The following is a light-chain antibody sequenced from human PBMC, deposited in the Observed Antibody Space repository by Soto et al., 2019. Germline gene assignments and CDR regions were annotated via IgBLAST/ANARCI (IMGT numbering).Light chain of an antibody. V-gene: IGLV2-14*01. CDR1: SSDVGNYNY. CDR2: MVS. CDR3: TSPTPGSLYV. Sequence: SVLTQPASVSGSPGQSIPISGTGTSSDVGNYNYVSWYQQYPGRVPKLLIYMVSNRPSGVSNRFSGSKSGNTASLTISGLQAEDEADYFCTSPTPGSLYVFGTGTKVTVL. J-gene: IGLJ1*01.